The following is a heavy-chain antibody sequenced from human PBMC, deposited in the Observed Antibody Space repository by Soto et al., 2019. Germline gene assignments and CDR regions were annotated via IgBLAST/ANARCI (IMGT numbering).Heavy chain of an antibody. CDR3: ARHRGAAPGVDYYYRDV. J-gene: IGHJ6*03. Sequence: PGESLKISCQSSGYGFSNYWITWVRQMPGKGLEWLGRIDPSDDYTRYSPSFQGQVTISADKSISTAYLQWSSLKASDTAMYYWARHRGAAPGVDYYYRDVWGKGTTVTVSS. D-gene: IGHD3-10*01. CDR1: GYGFSNYW. V-gene: IGHV5-51*01. CDR2: IDPSDDYT.